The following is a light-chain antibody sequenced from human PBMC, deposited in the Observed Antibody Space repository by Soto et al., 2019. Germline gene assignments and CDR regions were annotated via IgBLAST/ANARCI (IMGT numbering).Light chain of an antibody. CDR2: GAS. CDR3: QQYNNWPGT. Sequence: EIVMTQSPATLSVSPGERATLSCRASQRVSSNLAWYQQKPGQAPRLLIYGASTRATGIPARFSGSGSGTEFTLTISSLQSEEFAVYYCQQYNNWPGTFGPGTKVDIK. V-gene: IGKV3-15*01. J-gene: IGKJ3*01. CDR1: QRVSSN.